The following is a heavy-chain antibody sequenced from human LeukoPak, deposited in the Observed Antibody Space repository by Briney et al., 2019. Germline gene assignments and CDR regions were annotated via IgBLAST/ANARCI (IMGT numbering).Heavy chain of an antibody. J-gene: IGHJ3*02. CDR2: IYTSGST. CDR1: GVSISSGSYY. D-gene: IGHD3-10*01. V-gene: IGHV4-61*02. CDR3: ARALMVRGVMFVVNAFDI. Sequence: PSETLSLTCTVSGVSISSGSYYWSWIRQPAGKGLEWIGRIYTSGSTNYNPSLKSRVTISVDTSKNQFSLKLSSVTAADTAVYYCARALMVRGVMFVVNAFDIWGQGTMVTVSS.